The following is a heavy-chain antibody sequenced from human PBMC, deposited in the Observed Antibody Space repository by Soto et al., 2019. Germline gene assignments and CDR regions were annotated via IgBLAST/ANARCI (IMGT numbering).Heavy chain of an antibody. Sequence: SGPTLVNPTQTLTLTCTFSGFSLSTSGMCVSWIRQPPGKALEWLALIDWDDDKYYSTSLKTRLTISKDTSKNQVVLTMTNMDPVDTATYYCARIRGIALFCSLHYYCDGMYFCGQGSTV. CDR2: IDWDDDK. D-gene: IGHD6-13*01. CDR3: ARIRGIALFCSLHYYCDGMYF. J-gene: IGHJ6*02. CDR1: GFSLSTSGMC. V-gene: IGHV2-70*01.